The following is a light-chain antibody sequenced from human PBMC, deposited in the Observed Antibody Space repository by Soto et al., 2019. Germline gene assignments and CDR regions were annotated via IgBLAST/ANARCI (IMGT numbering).Light chain of an antibody. CDR2: DVT. Sequence: QSVLTQPASVSGPPGQSITISCTGTSSDVGAYNYVSWYQHHPGKAPRLVIYDVTNRPSGISDRFSGSKSGNTASLTISGLLAEDAADYYCTSYTSTSTYVFGTGTKVTVL. J-gene: IGLJ1*01. CDR3: TSYTSTSTYV. CDR1: SSDVGAYNY. V-gene: IGLV2-14*01.